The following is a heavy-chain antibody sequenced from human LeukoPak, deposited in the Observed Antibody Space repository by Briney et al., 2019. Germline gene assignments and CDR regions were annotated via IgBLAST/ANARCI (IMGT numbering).Heavy chain of an antibody. CDR3: ARGSIAAAEGSHWFDP. Sequence: SETLSLTCTVSGDSISSSYWSWIRQPPGNGLEWIGDISYSGSTSSNPSLRSRVTISVDTSKNQFSLRLTSVTAADTAVYYCARGSIAAAEGSHWFDPWGQGTLVTVSS. CDR1: GDSISSSY. CDR2: ISYSGST. J-gene: IGHJ5*02. V-gene: IGHV4-59*01. D-gene: IGHD6-13*01.